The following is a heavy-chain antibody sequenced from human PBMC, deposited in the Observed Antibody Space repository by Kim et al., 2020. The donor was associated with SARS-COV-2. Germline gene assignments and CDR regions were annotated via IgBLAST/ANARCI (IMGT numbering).Heavy chain of an antibody. CDR3: ARESSPNSSSWLPRGGVGDY. V-gene: IGHV4-61*02. CDR1: GGSISSGSYY. CDR2: IYTSGST. D-gene: IGHD6-13*01. Sequence: SETLSLTCTVSGGSISSGSYYWSWIRQPAGKGLEWIGRIYTSGSTNYNPSLKSRVTISVDTSKNQFSLKLSSVTAADTAVYYCARESSPNSSSWLPRGGVGDYWGQGTLVTVSS. J-gene: IGHJ4*02.